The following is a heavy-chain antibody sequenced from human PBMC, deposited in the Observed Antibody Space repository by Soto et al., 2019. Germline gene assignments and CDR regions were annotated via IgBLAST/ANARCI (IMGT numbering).Heavy chain of an antibody. CDR2: ISAYNGNT. D-gene: IGHD3-10*01. V-gene: IGHV1-18*01. CDR3: ARDVMVRGVITPYYYGMDV. Sequence: ASVKVSCKASGYTFTSYGISWVRQAPGQGLEWMGWISAYNGNTNYAQKLQGRVTMTTDTSTSTAYMELRSLRSDDTAVYYCARDVMVRGVITPYYYGMDVWGQGTTVTVSS. CDR1: GYTFTSYG. J-gene: IGHJ6*02.